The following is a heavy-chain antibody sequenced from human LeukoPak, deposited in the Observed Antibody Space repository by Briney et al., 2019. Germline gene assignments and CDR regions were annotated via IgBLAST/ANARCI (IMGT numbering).Heavy chain of an antibody. CDR2: IYPNRGVT. D-gene: IGHD6-19*01. Sequence: AAVKDSFMASGYTFTGYYMYWVRQAPGPGVEWRGWIYPNRGVTNYVERFQGRVTMTRETSISTGYVDVSRLREAETPGCDCATPSEGGWAFDFWGEGPLVTVSS. J-gene: IGHJ4*02. V-gene: IGHV1-2*02. CDR1: GYTFTGYY. CDR3: ATPSEGGWAFDF.